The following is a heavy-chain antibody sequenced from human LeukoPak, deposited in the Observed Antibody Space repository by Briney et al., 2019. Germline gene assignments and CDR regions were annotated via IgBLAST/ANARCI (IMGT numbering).Heavy chain of an antibody. CDR3: ARVGSWCSGGSCYPDY. J-gene: IGHJ4*02. Sequence: ASVKVSCKASGYTFTSYYMHWVRQAPGQGLEWMGIINPSGGSTSYAQKFQSRVTMTRDTSTSTVYMELSSLKSEATAVYYCARVGSWCSGGSCYPDYWGQGTLVTVSS. CDR1: GYTFTSYY. V-gene: IGHV1-46*01. CDR2: INPSGGST. D-gene: IGHD2-15*01.